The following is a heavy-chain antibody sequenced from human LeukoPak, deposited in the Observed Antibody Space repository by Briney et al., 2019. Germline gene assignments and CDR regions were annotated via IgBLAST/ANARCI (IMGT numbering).Heavy chain of an antibody. CDR2: IFYDGSNE. Sequence: PGGSLRLSCVASGFTFSTSWMHWVRQAPGKGLEWVAVIFYDGSNEYYADSVKGRFTISRDNSKNTLYLQMNSLRAEDTAVYYCAKNYYGSVSYFPDYWGQGTLVAVSS. V-gene: IGHV3-30*18. CDR1: GFTFSTSW. CDR3: AKNYYGSVSYFPDY. D-gene: IGHD3-10*01. J-gene: IGHJ4*02.